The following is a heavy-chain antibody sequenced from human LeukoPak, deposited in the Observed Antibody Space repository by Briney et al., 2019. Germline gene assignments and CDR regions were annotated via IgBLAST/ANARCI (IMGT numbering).Heavy chain of an antibody. V-gene: IGHV1-2*02. CDR2: INPNRGGT. CDR1: GHTFAGDY. Sequence: SVKAACKAAGHTFAGDYMDWVRQPPGQGREWMGWINPNRGGTNYAQKVPGRVTMTRDTSISTDYMELSRLRSDDTAVYYCAREVDYAGFDYWGQGTLVTVSS. CDR3: AREVDYAGFDY. D-gene: IGHD4-17*01. J-gene: IGHJ4*02.